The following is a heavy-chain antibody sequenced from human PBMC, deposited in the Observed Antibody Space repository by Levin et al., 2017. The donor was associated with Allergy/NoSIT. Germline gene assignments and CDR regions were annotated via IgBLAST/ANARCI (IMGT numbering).Heavy chain of an antibody. Sequence: GESLKISCAASGFTFSNHWMTWVRPAPGKGLEWVANIKQDGSAKYYVDSVKGRFTISRDNAKNSLYLQMDSLRAEDTAVYYCARNFETDYWGQGTLVTVSS. J-gene: IGHJ4*02. CDR2: IKQDGSAK. CDR3: ARNFETDY. CDR1: GFTFSNHW. V-gene: IGHV3-7*01.